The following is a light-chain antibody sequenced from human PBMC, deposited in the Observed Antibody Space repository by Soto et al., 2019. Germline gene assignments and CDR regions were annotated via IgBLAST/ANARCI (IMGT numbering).Light chain of an antibody. CDR2: AAS. J-gene: IGKJ1*01. Sequence: EIVLTQSPGTLPLSPGERATLSCRASLSVASNYLAWYQQKPGQAPRLLIYAASGRATGIPDRFSGSGSGTDFTLTLSRLEPEDFAVDYCQQYGSAPWTFGQGTKVEIK. V-gene: IGKV3-20*01. CDR1: LSVASNY. CDR3: QQYGSAPWT.